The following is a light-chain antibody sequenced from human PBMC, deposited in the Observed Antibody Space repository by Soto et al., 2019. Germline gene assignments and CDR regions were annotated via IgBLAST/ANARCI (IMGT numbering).Light chain of an antibody. CDR3: QQYNSYSGT. J-gene: IGKJ1*01. CDR1: QSISSW. Sequence: DIQMPQSPSTLSASVGDRVTITCRASQSISSWLAWYQQKPGKAPKLLINDASSLEGGVPSRFSGSGSGTEFTLTISSLQPDDFATYYCQQYNSYSGTFDQGTKVEIK. CDR2: DAS. V-gene: IGKV1-5*01.